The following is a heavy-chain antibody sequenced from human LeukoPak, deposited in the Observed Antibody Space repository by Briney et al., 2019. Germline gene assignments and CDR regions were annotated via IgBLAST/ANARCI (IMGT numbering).Heavy chain of an antibody. CDR3: TRDPIGSRWPYYFDY. V-gene: IGHV1-3*01. CDR1: GYTFTTYA. Sequence: ASVKVSCKASGYTFTTYAMHWVRQAPGQRLEWMGWINAGNGNTKYSQKFQARVTITRDTSASTAYMELSSLRSEDTAVYYCTRDPIGSRWPYYFDYWGQGTLVTVSS. D-gene: IGHD6-13*01. J-gene: IGHJ4*02. CDR2: INAGNGNT.